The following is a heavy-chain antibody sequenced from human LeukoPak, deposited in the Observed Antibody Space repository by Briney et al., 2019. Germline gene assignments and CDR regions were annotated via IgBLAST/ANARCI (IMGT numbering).Heavy chain of an antibody. CDR3: ARDCSSTSCYISDAFDI. CDR2: ISAYNGNT. V-gene: IGHV1-18*01. Sequence: ASVKVSCKASGYTFTSYGISWVRQAPGQGLEWMGWISAYNGNTTYAQKLQGRVTMTTDTSTSTAYMELRSLRSDDTAVYYCARDCSSTSCYISDAFDIWGQGTMVTVSS. J-gene: IGHJ3*02. CDR1: GYTFTSYG. D-gene: IGHD2-2*02.